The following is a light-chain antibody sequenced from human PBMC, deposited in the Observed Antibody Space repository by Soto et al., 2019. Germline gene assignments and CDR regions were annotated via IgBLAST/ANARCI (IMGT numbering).Light chain of an antibody. CDR1: QSVSSY. Sequence: EIVLTQSPATLSLSPRERATLSCRASQSVSSYLAWYQQKPGQAPRLLIYDASNRATGIPARFSGSGSGTDFTLTISSLEPEDFAVYYCQQRSNWPPVFGPGTKVDIK. CDR3: QQRSNWPPV. J-gene: IGKJ3*01. CDR2: DAS. V-gene: IGKV3-11*01.